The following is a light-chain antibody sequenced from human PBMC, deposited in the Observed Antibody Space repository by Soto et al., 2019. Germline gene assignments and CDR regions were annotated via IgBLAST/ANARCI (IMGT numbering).Light chain of an antibody. V-gene: IGKV3-11*01. J-gene: IGKJ4*01. CDR1: QSISTY. CDR3: KQRRNWPPLT. CDR2: DAS. Sequence: IVLTQSPATRCLSXGERATLSCTGSQSISTYLTWYQNKPGKAXRAFIXDASRRAPGIQARLSGSGSGKDFTLNISSLVPEEFAVYYCKQRRNWPPLTFGGGTKVDIK.